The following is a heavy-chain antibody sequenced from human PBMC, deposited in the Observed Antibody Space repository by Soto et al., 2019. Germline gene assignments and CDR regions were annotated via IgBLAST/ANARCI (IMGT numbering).Heavy chain of an antibody. D-gene: IGHD4-17*01. J-gene: IGHJ4*02. CDR1: GGSISSYY. CDR3: ARDVDADFRTDFDY. CDR2: IYYSGST. V-gene: IGHV4-59*12. Sequence: SGTLSLTCTVSGGSISSYYWSWIRQLPGKGLEWIGYIYYSGSTNYNPSLKSRVTISVDTSKNQFSLKLSSVTAADTALYYCARDVDADFRTDFDYWGRGTLVTVSS.